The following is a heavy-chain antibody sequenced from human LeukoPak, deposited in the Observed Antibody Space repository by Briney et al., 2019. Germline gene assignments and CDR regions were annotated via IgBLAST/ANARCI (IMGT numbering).Heavy chain of an antibody. CDR2: VSHDGSIR. CDR3: AKDTPSPNSGFYHY. Sequence: GGSLRLSCAASGFTFSSSGMHWVRQAPGKGLEWVSTVSHDGSIRSYGDSVKGRFIISRDNSRNTVDLRMNSLRAEDTAVYFCAKDTPSPNSGFYHYWGQGTPVTVSS. CDR1: GFTFSSSG. V-gene: IGHV3-30*18. D-gene: IGHD1-26*01. J-gene: IGHJ4*02.